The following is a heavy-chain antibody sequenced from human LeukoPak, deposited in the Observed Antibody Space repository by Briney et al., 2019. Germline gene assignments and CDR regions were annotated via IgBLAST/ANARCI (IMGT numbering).Heavy chain of an antibody. D-gene: IGHD1-14*01. J-gene: IGHJ2*01. CDR3: AKDWPATKAFDL. CDR1: GFTFSSYA. CDR2: ISGGGGST. Sequence: GGSLRLSCAASGFTFSSYAMSWVRQAPGKGLEWVSVISGGGGSTYYADSVKGRFTISRDNSKNTLYLQMNSLRAEDTAVYYCAKDWPATKAFDLWGRGTLVTVSS. V-gene: IGHV3-23*01.